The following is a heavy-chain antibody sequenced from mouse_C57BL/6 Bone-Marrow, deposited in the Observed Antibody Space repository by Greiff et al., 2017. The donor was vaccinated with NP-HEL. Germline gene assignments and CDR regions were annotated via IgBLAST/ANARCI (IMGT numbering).Heavy chain of an antibody. J-gene: IGHJ1*03. Sequence: QVQLQQPGAELVMPGASVKLSCKASGYTLTSYWMHWVKQRPGQGLEWIGEIDPSDSYTNYNQKFKGKSTLTVDKSSSTAYMQLSSLTSEDSAVYYCARDYYGSSHWYFDVWGTGTTVTVSS. CDR3: ARDYYGSSHWYFDV. D-gene: IGHD1-1*01. CDR2: IDPSDSYT. CDR1: GYTLTSYW. V-gene: IGHV1-69*01.